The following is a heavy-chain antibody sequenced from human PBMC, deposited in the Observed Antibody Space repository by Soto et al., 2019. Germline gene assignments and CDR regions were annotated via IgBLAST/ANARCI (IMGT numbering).Heavy chain of an antibody. Sequence: GGSLRLSCAASGFTFSNAWMNWVRQAPGKGLEWVGRIKSKTDGGTTDYAAPVKGRFTISRDDSKNTLYLQMNSLKTEDTAVYYCTTDPTVRDLGAFDIWGQGTMVTVSS. J-gene: IGHJ3*02. CDR2: IKSKTDGGTT. D-gene: IGHD4-17*01. CDR1: GFTFSNAW. V-gene: IGHV3-15*07. CDR3: TTDPTVRDLGAFDI.